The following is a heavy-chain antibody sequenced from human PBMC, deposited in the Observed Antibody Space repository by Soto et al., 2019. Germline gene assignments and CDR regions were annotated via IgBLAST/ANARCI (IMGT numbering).Heavy chain of an antibody. D-gene: IGHD2-15*01. CDR3: ASDHSHTSFSYMDV. CDR2: INAGNGNT. J-gene: IGHJ6*03. CDR1: GYTFTSYA. V-gene: IGHV1-3*01. Sequence: QVQLVQSGAEVKKPGASVKVSCKASGYTFTSYAMHWVRQAPGQRLEWMGWINAGNGNTKYSQKFQGRVIITRDTSASTAYMELSSLRSEDTAVYYCASDHSHTSFSYMDVWGKGTTVTVSS.